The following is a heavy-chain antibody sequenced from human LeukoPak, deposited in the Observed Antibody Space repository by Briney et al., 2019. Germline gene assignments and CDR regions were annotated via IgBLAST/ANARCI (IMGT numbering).Heavy chain of an antibody. CDR2: INSDGSST. CDR1: GFTFSSYW. D-gene: IGHD6-13*01. V-gene: IGHV3-74*01. CDR3: ARETAAAGDYYFDY. J-gene: IGHJ4*02. Sequence: PGGSLRLSCAASGFTFSSYWMHWVRQAPGKGLVWVSRINSDGSSTSYADSAKGRFTISRDNAKNTLYLQMNSLRAEDTAVYYCARETAAAGDYYFDYWGQGTLVTVSS.